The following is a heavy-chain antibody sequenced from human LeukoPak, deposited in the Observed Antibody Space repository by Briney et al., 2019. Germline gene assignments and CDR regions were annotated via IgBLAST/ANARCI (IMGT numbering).Heavy chain of an antibody. V-gene: IGHV3-20*04. CDR1: GFTFDDYG. D-gene: IGHD1-26*01. CDR3: ARMVPYSGSYFLDY. J-gene: IGHJ4*02. Sequence: GGSLRLSCAASGFTFDDYGMSWVRQAPGKGLEWVSGINGNGGSTGYAGSVKGRFTISRDNAKNSLYLQMNSLRAEDTALYYCARMVPYSGSYFLDYWGQGTLFTVSS. CDR2: INGNGGST.